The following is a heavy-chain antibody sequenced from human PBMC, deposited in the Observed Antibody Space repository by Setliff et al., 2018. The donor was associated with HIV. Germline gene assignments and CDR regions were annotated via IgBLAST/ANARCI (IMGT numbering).Heavy chain of an antibody. V-gene: IGHV4-34*01. CDR1: GGSLSGHY. D-gene: IGHD1-26*01. J-gene: IGHJ4*02. CDR3: ATSNSWSCRLNY. Sequence: PSETLSLTCAVYGGSLSGHYWSWVRQVPGKGLEWIGEMSHSGGANYNPSLKSRVSISVDTSKRQFSLKMTSVTAADTAIYYCATSNSWSCRLNYWGQGTVVTVS. CDR2: MSHSGGA.